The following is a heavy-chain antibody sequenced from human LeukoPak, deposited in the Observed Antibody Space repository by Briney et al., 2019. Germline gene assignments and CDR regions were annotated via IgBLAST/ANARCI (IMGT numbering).Heavy chain of an antibody. J-gene: IGHJ4*02. CDR1: GFTFSGYW. CDR2: IKQDGSEK. D-gene: IGHD6-6*01. CDR3: ARAKVAAHLYYFDY. V-gene: IGHV3-7*01. Sequence: GGSLRLSCAASGFTFSGYWMSWARQAPGKGLEWVANIKQDGSEKYYVDSVKGRFTISRDNAKNSLYLQMNSLRAEDTAVYYCARAKVAAHLYYFDYWGQGTLVTASS.